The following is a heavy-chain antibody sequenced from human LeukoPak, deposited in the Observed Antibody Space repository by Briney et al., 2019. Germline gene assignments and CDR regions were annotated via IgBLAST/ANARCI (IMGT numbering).Heavy chain of an antibody. J-gene: IGHJ4*02. V-gene: IGHV4-61*01. CDR3: ARGRIAAREIDY. Sequence: PSETLSLTCTVSGGSVSSGSYYWSWIRQPPGKGLEWIGYIYYSGSTNYNPSLKSRVTISVDTSKNQFSLKLSSVTAADTAVYYCARGRIAAREIDYWGQGTLVTVSS. CDR2: IYYSGST. CDR1: GGSVSSGSYY. D-gene: IGHD6-6*01.